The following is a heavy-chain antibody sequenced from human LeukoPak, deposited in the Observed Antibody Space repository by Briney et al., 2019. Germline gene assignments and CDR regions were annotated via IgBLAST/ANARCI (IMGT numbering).Heavy chain of an antibody. Sequence: PSETLSLTCTVAAASISSYCWGCIRQPAGKGREWIVLIYTGRTTNSNPSQKSRVTMSEDTSNNPLTPKLSSVAAADTDVYYCARDSGNYYYYYMDVWGKGTTVTVSS. J-gene: IGHJ6*03. CDR1: AASISSYC. V-gene: IGHV4-4*07. CDR2: IYTGRTT. D-gene: IGHD1-26*01. CDR3: ARDSGNYYYYYMDV.